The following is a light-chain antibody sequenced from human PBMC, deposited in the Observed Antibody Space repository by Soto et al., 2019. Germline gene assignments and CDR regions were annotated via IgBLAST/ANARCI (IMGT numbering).Light chain of an antibody. CDR3: QQCYSYSRT. CDR1: QSIGGW. Sequence: DIQMTQSPSTLSASVGDRVTITCRASQSIGGWLAWYQQKPGKAPQLLIYKASNLETGVPSRFSGSGSGTEFTLTISILQPGNFATYYWQQCYSYSRTISHGTKVDIK. J-gene: IGKJ1*01. V-gene: IGKV1-5*03. CDR2: KAS.